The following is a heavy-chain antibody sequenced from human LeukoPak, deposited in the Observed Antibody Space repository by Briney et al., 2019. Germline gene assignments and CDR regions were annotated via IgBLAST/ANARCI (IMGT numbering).Heavy chain of an antibody. J-gene: IGHJ4*02. V-gene: IGHV1-2*02. Sequence: DTVTLSCRASGYTFTGHYLHWVRHPPAQGLEWMGWINPNSGGTNYAQKFQDRLTITRDTSISRPYMEESRPISDDAPAFYSARPHRVDTAMVGYWGQGTLVTVSS. CDR1: GYTFTGHY. CDR2: INPNSGGT. CDR3: ARPHRVDTAMVGY. D-gene: IGHD5-18*01.